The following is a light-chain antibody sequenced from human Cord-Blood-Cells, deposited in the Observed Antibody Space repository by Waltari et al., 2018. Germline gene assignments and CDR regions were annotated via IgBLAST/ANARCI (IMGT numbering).Light chain of an antibody. CDR1: QSVSSN. V-gene: IGKV3-15*01. J-gene: IGKJ2*01. CDR2: GAS. Sequence: EIVMTQSPATLSVSPGERATLSCRASQSVSSNLAWYQQKPGQAPRLLIYGASTRATGIPARCSGSRSGTEFTLTISSLQSEDFAVYYCQQYNNWPPATFGQGTKLEIK. CDR3: QQYNNWPPAT.